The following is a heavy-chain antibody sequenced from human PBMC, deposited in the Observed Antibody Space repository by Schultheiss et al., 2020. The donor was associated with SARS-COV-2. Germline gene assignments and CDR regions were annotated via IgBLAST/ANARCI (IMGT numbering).Heavy chain of an antibody. Sequence: TLSLTCTVSGGSISSGYFWGWIRQPPGKALEWLARIDWDDDKYYSTSLKTRLTISKDTSKNQVVLTMTNMDPVDTATYYCARSLSGDYDFWSGYYYYYGMDVWGQGTTVTVSS. CDR2: IDWDDDK. J-gene: IGHJ6*02. V-gene: IGHV2-70*11. CDR3: ARSLSGDYDFWSGYYYYYGMDV. CDR1: GGSISSGYFW. D-gene: IGHD3-3*01.